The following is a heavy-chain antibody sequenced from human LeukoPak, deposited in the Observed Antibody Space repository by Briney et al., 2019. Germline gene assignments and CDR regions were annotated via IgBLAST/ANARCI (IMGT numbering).Heavy chain of an antibody. J-gene: IGHJ4*02. CDR2: IIPIFGTA. Sequence: SMKVSCKASGGTFSSYAISWVRQAPGQGLEWMGGIIPIFGTANYAQKFQGRVTITTDESTSTAYMELSSLRSEDTAVYYCASPSRYCSSTSCPLGYWGQGTLVTVSS. CDR1: GGTFSSYA. CDR3: ASPSRYCSSTSCPLGY. V-gene: IGHV1-69*05. D-gene: IGHD2-2*01.